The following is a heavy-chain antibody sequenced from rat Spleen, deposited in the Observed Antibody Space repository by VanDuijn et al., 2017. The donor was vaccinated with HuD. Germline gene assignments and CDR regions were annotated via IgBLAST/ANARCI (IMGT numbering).Heavy chain of an antibody. CDR1: GFTFTNYG. D-gene: IGHD1-7*01. V-gene: IGHV5S13*01. Sequence: EVQLVESGGGLVQPGRSLKLSCAASGFTFTNYGMTWVRQAPTKGLEWVASINIGGDNTYYRDSVKGRFTISRDNAKTTLYLQMDSLRSEDTATYYCATQGILRVFPNWFAFWGQGTLVTVSS. J-gene: IGHJ3*01. CDR2: INIGGDNT. CDR3: ATQGILRVFPNWFAF.